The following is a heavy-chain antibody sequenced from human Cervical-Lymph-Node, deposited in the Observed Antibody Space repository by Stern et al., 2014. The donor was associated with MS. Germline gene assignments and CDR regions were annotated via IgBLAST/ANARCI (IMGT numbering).Heavy chain of an antibody. CDR1: GFTFSNAW. CDR3: TTIVGGSLGY. CDR2: IKSKSAAGTT. V-gene: IGHV3-15*01. J-gene: IGHJ4*02. Sequence: EVQLLQSGGGLVKPGGSLRLSCAASGFTFSNAWMSWVRQAPGKVLEWVGRIKSKSAAGTTDYTAPVKGRFTISRDDSENTLYLLMNSLKTEDTAVYYCTTIVGGSLGYWGQGTLVTVSS. D-gene: IGHD1-26*01.